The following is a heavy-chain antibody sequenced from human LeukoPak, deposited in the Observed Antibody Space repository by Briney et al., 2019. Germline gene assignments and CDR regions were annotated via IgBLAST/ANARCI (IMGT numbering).Heavy chain of an antibody. CDR1: GFTFSSYG. V-gene: IGHV3-48*01. Sequence: PGRSLRLSCAASGFTFSSYGMHWVRQAPGKGLEWVSYISSSSSTIYYADSVKGRFTISRDSAKNSLYLQMNSLRAEDTAVYYCARDPADSGSYYYYYYGMDVWGQGATVTVSS. J-gene: IGHJ6*02. D-gene: IGHD1-26*01. CDR3: ARDPADSGSYYYYYYGMDV. CDR2: ISSSSSTI.